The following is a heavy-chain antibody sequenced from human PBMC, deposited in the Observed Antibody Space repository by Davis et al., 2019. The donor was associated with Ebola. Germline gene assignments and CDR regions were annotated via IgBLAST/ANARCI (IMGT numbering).Heavy chain of an antibody. D-gene: IGHD3-3*01. CDR3: ASSGFSGVVILPYMDV. CDR1: GYTFTSYG. J-gene: IGHJ6*03. V-gene: IGHV1-69*13. Sequence: SVKVSCKASGYTFTSYGISWVRQAPGQGLEWMGGIIPIFGTANYAQKFQGRVTITADESTSTAYMELSSLRSEDTAVYYCASSGFSGVVILPYMDVWGKGTTVTVSS. CDR2: IIPIFGTA.